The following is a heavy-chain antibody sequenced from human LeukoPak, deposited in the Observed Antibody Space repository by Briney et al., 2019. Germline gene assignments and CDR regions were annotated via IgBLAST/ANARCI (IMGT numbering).Heavy chain of an antibody. J-gene: IGHJ4*02. CDR1: GGSISSGGYS. Sequence: SETLSLTCAVSGGSISSGGYSWSWIRQPPGKGLEWIGYIYHSGSTYYNPSLKSRVTISVDRSKNQFSLKLSSVTAADTAVYYCARDLYADGSFDYWGQGTLVTVSS. V-gene: IGHV4-30-2*01. CDR2: IYHSGST. CDR3: ARDLYADGSFDY. D-gene: IGHD4-17*01.